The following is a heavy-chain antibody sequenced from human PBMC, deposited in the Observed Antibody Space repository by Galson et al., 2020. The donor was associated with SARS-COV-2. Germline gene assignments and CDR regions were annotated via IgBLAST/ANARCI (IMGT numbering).Heavy chain of an antibody. CDR3: ARGDAGYYYYMDV. CDR2: ISHDGKNE. J-gene: IGHJ6*03. Sequence: GESLKISCAASGFSFSSYAMHWVRQAPGKGLEWVMFISHDGKNEYSADSLKGRFTISRDNSKNTLYLQMNSLRAEDTAVYYCARGDAGYYYYMDVWGKGTTVTISS. V-gene: IGHV3-30*04. D-gene: IGHD2-8*01. CDR1: GFSFSSYA.